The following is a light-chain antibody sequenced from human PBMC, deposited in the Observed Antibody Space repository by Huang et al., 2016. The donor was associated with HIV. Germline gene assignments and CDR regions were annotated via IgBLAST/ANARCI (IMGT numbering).Light chain of an antibody. Sequence: DIQMTQSPSSLSASVGDSVTITCRASKSISSYLNWYQQKPGKAPKLLIYAASSWQSGVPSRFSGSGSGTDFTLTISSLQPEDFATYYCQQSYSTPFTFGPGTKVDIK. CDR1: KSISSY. J-gene: IGKJ3*01. CDR2: AAS. V-gene: IGKV1-39*01. CDR3: QQSYSTPFT.